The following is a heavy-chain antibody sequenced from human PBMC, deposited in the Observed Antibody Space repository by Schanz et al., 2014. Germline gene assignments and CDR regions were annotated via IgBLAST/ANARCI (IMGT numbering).Heavy chain of an antibody. CDR3: ARGAGGGSGTYYGAYYNYYYMGV. V-gene: IGHV4-4*02. Sequence: QVQLQESGPGLVKPSGTLSLTCAVSGGSISSSNWWSWVRQPPGKGLEWIGEIYHSGRTNYNPSLRGGVTISVDNPNNEFPLKLISVTAADTAVYYCARGAGGGSGTYYGAYYNYYYMGVWGKGTTVTVSS. D-gene: IGHD3-10*01. CDR1: GGSISSSNW. CDR2: IYHSGRT. J-gene: IGHJ6*03.